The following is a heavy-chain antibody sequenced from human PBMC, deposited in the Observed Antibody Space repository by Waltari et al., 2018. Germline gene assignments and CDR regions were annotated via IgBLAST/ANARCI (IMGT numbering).Heavy chain of an antibody. CDR1: GFTFSSYA. V-gene: IGHV3-23*04. D-gene: IGHD6-19*01. CDR2: FSGSGGCT. CDR3: PKFPEGALVIAVAAIDY. Sequence: EVQLVESGGGLVQPGGSLRLSGAASGFTFSSYAMSCVGQAPGKGLEWVSAFSGSGGCTYYADSVKGRFTISRDNSKNTLYLQMHSPRAEDTAVYYCPKFPEGALVIAVAAIDYWGQGTLVTVSS. J-gene: IGHJ4*02.